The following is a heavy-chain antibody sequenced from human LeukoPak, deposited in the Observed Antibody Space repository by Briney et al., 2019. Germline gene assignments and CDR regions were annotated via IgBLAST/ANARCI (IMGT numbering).Heavy chain of an antibody. J-gene: IGHJ6*03. CDR2: IYYRGNT. CDR3: ARTTIRYYMDV. D-gene: IGHD5-24*01. CDR1: GGSISSSSYY. V-gene: IGHV4-39*06. Sequence: SETLSLNCTVSGGSISSSSYYWGAIRQPPGRGLGWIGCIYYRGNTYYNPSLKSRVTISVATSNNQFPQKLRSDDAADTAFESCARTTIRYYMDVWGKETTVTVSS.